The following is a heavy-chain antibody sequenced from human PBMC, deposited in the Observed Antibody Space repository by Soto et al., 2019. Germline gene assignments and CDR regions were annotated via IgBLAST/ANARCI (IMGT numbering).Heavy chain of an antibody. CDR3: ARDSSGSPPGYYFDN. CDR1: GGSISSGDYY. V-gene: IGHV4-30-4*01. J-gene: IGHJ4*02. Sequence: QVQLQESGPGLVKPSQTLSLTCTVSGGSISSGDYYWSWIRQPPGKGLEWIGYIYYSGSTNYNPSLKSRITMSVDTSKNQFSLKLRSVTAADTAVYYCARDSSGSPPGYYFDNWGQGTLVTVSS. D-gene: IGHD1-26*01. CDR2: IYYSGST.